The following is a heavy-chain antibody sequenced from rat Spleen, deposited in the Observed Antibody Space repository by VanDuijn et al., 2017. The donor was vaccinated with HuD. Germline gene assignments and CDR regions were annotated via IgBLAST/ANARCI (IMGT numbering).Heavy chain of an antibody. V-gene: IGHV2-45*01. Sequence: QVQLMESGPGLVQPSETLSLTCTVSGFSLTNYSVHWVRQPPGKGLEWLGVIWIDGNKGYTSFLKSRLSISRDTSRSQVFLKMNSLQTEDTATYFCARDRTGPFDYWGQGVKVTVSS. CDR2: IWIDGNK. J-gene: IGHJ2*01. CDR1: GFSLTNYS. CDR3: ARDRTGPFDY. D-gene: IGHD4-2*01.